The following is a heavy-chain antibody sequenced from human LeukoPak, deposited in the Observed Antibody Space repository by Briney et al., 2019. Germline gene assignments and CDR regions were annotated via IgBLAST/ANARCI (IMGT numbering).Heavy chain of an antibody. CDR3: ARGMIAAAENWFDP. V-gene: IGHV1-18*01. Sequence: ASVKVSCKASGYTFTSYGISWVRHAPGQGLEWMGWISAYNGNTDYAQKRQGRGTMTTDRSTSTAYMELRSLRSDDAAVDYCARGMIAAAENWFDPWRQGTRVSVPS. CDR1: GYTFTSYG. CDR2: ISAYNGNT. J-gene: IGHJ5*02. D-gene: IGHD6-13*01.